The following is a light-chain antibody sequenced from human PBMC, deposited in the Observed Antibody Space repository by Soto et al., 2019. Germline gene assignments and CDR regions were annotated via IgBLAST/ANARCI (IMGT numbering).Light chain of an antibody. CDR3: AAWDDRLNGYV. CDR1: SSNIGRNT. V-gene: IGLV1-44*01. CDR2: SNN. Sequence: QAVVTQPPSASGTPGQRVTISCSGSSSNIGRNTVNWYQQLAGTAPKLLIYSNNQRPSGVPDRFSGSKSGTSASLAISGLQSEDEADYSCAAWDDRLNGYVFGTGTKLTVL. J-gene: IGLJ1*01.